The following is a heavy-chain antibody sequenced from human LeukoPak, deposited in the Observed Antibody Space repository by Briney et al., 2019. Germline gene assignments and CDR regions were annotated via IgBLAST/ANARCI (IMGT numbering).Heavy chain of an antibody. Sequence: GGSLRLSCAASGFTFSSYGMHWVRQAPGKGLEWVAFIRYDGSNKYYADSVKGRFTISRDNYKNTLYLQMNSLRAEDTAVYYCAKDPHKPYCSSTSCYARGYYWGQGTLVTVSS. CDR1: GFTFSSYG. CDR3: AKDPHKPYCSSTSCYARGYY. CDR2: IRYDGSNK. D-gene: IGHD2-2*01. V-gene: IGHV3-30*02. J-gene: IGHJ4*02.